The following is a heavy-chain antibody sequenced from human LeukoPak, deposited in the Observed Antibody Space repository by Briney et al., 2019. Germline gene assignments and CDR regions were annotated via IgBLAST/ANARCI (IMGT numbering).Heavy chain of an antibody. J-gene: IGHJ5*02. CDR3: ARGIYCSGGSCWWFDP. Sequence: SETLSLTCTVSGGSISSSSYYWGWIRQPPGKGLEWIGSIYYSGSTYYNPSLKSRVTISVDTSKNQFSLKLSSVTAADTAVYYCARGIYCSGGSCWWFDPWGQGTLVTVS. V-gene: IGHV4-39*07. D-gene: IGHD2-15*01. CDR2: IYYSGST. CDR1: GGSISSSSYY.